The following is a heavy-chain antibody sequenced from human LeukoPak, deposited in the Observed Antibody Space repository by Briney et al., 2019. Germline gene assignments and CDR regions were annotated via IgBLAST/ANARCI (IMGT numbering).Heavy chain of an antibody. CDR1: GYTFTGYY. CDR3: ARVRRYCSSTSCYKGFDY. J-gene: IGHJ4*02. CDR2: INPSGGST. D-gene: IGHD2-2*02. Sequence: ASVKVSCKASGYTFTGYYMHWVRQAPGQGLEWMGIINPSGGSTSYAQKFQGRVTMTRDMSTSTVYMELSSLRSEDTAVYYCARVRRYCSSTSCYKGFDYWGQGTLVSVSS. V-gene: IGHV1-46*01.